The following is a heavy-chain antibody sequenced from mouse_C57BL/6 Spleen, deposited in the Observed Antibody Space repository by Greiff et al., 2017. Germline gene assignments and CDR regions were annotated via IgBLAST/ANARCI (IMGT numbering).Heavy chain of an antibody. V-gene: IGHV14-3*01. D-gene: IGHD2-4*01. CDR1: GFNIKNTY. J-gene: IGHJ3*01. Sequence: VQLKQSVAELVRPGASVKLSCTASGFNIKNTYMHWVKQRPEQGLEWIGRIEPANGNTKYAPKFQGKATITADTSSNTAYLQLSNLTAEDTAIYYCAYDYDGPGFAYWGQGTLVTVSA. CDR3: AYDYDGPGFAY. CDR2: IEPANGNT.